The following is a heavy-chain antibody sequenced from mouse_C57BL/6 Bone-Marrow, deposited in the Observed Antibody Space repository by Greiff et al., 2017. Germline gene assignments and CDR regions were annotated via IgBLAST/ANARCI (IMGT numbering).Heavy chain of an antibody. CDR1: GFSLTSYG. CDR3: ARGLGRGFAY. J-gene: IGHJ3*01. Sequence: QVQLQQSGPGLVQPSQSLSITCTVSGFSLTSYGVHWVRQSPGKGLEWLGVIWSGGSTDYNAAFISRLSISKDNSKSQVFFKMNSLQADDTAIYYCARGLGRGFAYWGQGTLVTVSA. V-gene: IGHV2-2*01. CDR2: IWSGGST. D-gene: IGHD4-1*01.